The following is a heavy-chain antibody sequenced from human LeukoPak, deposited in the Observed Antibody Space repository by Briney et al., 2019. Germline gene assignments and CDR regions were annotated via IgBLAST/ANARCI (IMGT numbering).Heavy chain of an antibody. V-gene: IGHV3-48*03. Sequence: PGGSLRLSCAASGFSFSSYEMNWVRQAPGKGLEWVSYISGSGRIIYYADSVKGRFTVSRDNAKNSLYLQMNDLRAEDTAVYYCAREDSDYSNYDFWGQGTLFTVSS. CDR2: ISGSGRII. CDR1: GFSFSSYE. D-gene: IGHD4-11*01. J-gene: IGHJ4*02. CDR3: AREDSDYSNYDF.